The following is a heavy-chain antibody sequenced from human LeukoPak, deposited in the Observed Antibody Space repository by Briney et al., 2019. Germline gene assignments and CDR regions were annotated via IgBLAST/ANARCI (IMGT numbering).Heavy chain of an antibody. CDR3: ARHCFDYDFWSGYFNWFDP. V-gene: IGHV4-59*08. J-gene: IGHJ5*02. CDR2: IYYSGST. D-gene: IGHD3-3*01. Sequence: SETPSLTCTVSGGSISSYYWSWIRQPPGKGLEWIGYIYYSGSTNYNPSLKSRVTISVDTSKNQFSLKLSSVTAADTAVYYCARHCFDYDFWSGYFNWFDPWGQGTLVTVSS. CDR1: GGSISSYY.